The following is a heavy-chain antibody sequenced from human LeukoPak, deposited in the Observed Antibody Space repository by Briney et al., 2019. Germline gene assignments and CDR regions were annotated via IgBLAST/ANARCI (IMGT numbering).Heavy chain of an antibody. V-gene: IGHV3-7*04. Sequence: GGSLRLSCAASGFTFRNFWMSWVRQAPGRGLEWVANVHPEGSEKYHVESVKGRFTITRDNAKSSLFLQMNGLRVEDTAVYYCARGDAFSGDHWGQGTLVTVSS. CDR1: GFTFRNFW. CDR3: ARGDAFSGDH. CDR2: VHPEGSEK. J-gene: IGHJ4*02.